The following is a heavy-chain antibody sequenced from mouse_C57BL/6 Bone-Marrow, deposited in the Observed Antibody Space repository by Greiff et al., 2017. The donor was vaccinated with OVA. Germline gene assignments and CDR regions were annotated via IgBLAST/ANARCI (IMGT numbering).Heavy chain of an antibody. CDR1: GYTFTSYG. CDR2: IYPRSGNT. Sequence: VKVVESGAELARPGASVKLSCKASGYTFTSYGISWVKQRTGQGLEWIGEIYPRSGNTYYNEKFKGKATLTADKSSSTAYMELRSLTSEDSAVYFCAREGYYYGGDYWGQGTTLTVSS. CDR3: AREGYYYGGDY. D-gene: IGHD1-1*01. J-gene: IGHJ2*01. V-gene: IGHV1-81*01.